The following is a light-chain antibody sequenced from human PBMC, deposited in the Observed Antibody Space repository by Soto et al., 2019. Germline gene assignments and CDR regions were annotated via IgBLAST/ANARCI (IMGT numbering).Light chain of an antibody. V-gene: IGLV2-8*01. CDR2: EVS. J-gene: IGLJ3*02. CDR3: SSYAGSNNLV. Sequence: QSALTQPPSASGSPGQSVTISCTGTSSDVGGYNYVSWYQQHPGKAPKLMIYEVSKRPSGVTDRFSGSKSGNTASLTVSGLQAEDEADYYCSSYAGSNNLVFVGGTKLTVL. CDR1: SSDVGGYNY.